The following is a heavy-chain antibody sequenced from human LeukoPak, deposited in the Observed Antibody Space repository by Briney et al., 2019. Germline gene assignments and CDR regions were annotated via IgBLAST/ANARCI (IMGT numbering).Heavy chain of an antibody. D-gene: IGHD2-2*01. J-gene: IGHJ4*02. CDR1: GFAFGDYH. V-gene: IGHV3-11*03. Sequence: PGGSPRLSCAASGFAFGDYHMSWIRQAPGKGLEWVSYIIRSSDYKDFADSVRGRFTVSRDNAKNSMYLLMSSLRAEDTAVYYCAGPTCLRGAYCSTNFWGQGTLVTVSS. CDR3: AGPTCLRGAYCSTNF. CDR2: IIRSSDYK.